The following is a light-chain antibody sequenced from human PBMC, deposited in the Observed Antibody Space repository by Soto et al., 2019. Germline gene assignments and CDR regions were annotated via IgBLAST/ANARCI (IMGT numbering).Light chain of an antibody. V-gene: IGKV3-20*01. CDR1: QSVSSSF. CDR2: GAS. CDR3: QQYGSSPFT. Sequence: EIVLTQSPGTLSLSPGERATLSCRASQSVSSSFLAWYQQKPGQAPRLLIYGASSRATGIPDRFSGSGSGTDFTLSISRLEPEDFAVYYCQQYGSSPFTFGPGTNVDFK. J-gene: IGKJ3*01.